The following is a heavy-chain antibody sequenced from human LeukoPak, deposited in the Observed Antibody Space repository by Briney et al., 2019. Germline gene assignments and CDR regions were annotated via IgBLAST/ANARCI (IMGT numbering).Heavy chain of an antibody. V-gene: IGHV4-4*07. D-gene: IGHD1-26*01. Sequence: PSETLSLTCTVSGGSISSYYWSWIRQPAGKGLEWIGRIYTSGSTNYNPFLKSRVTMSVDTSKNQFPLKLTSMTAADTAVYFCARDNVVDATSGIDYWGQGTLVTVSS. CDR2: IYTSGST. J-gene: IGHJ4*02. CDR1: GGSISSYY. CDR3: ARDNVVDATSGIDY.